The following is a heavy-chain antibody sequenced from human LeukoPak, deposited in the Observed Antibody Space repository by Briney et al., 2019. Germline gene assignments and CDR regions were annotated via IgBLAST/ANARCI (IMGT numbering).Heavy chain of an antibody. J-gene: IGHJ4*02. CDR2: ISDSSRTT. CDR3: AKKLGFIPQFDY. D-gene: IGHD6-13*01. CDR1: GFTFSTEA. V-gene: IGHV3-23*01. Sequence: PGGSLRLSCEVSGFTFSTEAMTWVRPAPGKGLEWVSSISDSSRTTYYADSVQGRFTISRDNSRNTVYLQMNSLRVEDTAFYYCAKKLGFIPQFDYWSQGTLVAVSS.